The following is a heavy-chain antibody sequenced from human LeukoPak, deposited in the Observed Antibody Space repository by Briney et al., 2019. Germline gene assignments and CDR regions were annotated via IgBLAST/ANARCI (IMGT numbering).Heavy chain of an antibody. Sequence: GGSLRLSCAASGFTFSTYAMHWVRQAPGKGLEWVANIKQDGSEKYYVDSVKGRFTISRDNAKNSLYLQMNSLRAEDTAVYYCASDREYYYGSGSFDYWGQGTLVTVSS. J-gene: IGHJ4*02. V-gene: IGHV3-7*01. CDR3: ASDREYYYGSGSFDY. D-gene: IGHD3-10*01. CDR2: IKQDGSEK. CDR1: GFTFSTYA.